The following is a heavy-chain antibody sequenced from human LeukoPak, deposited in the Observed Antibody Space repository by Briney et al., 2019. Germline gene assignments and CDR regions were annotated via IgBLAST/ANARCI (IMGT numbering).Heavy chain of an antibody. D-gene: IGHD3-10*01. CDR2: INPSGGST. Sequence: GASVKVSCKASGYTFTSYYMHWVRQAPGQGLEWMGIINPSGGSTSYAQKFQGRVTMTRDTSTSTVYMELCSLRSEDTAVYYCARDAVYGSGTPGWFDPWGQGTLVTVSS. J-gene: IGHJ5*02. V-gene: IGHV1-46*01. CDR3: ARDAVYGSGTPGWFDP. CDR1: GYTFTSYY.